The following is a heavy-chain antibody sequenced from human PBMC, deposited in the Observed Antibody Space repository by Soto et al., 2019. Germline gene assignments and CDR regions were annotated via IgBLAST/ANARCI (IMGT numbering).Heavy chain of an antibody. CDR1: GFTVSSTY. V-gene: IGHV3-66*01. Sequence: PGGSLRLSCAASGFTVSSTYMSWVRQPPGKGLEWVSVVYSDGSTYYADSVKARFTLSRDNSKNTLYLQMNSLRAEDTAVYYCARDWNNKKDYWGQGTLVTVSS. CDR2: VYSDGST. CDR3: ARDWNNKKDY. J-gene: IGHJ4*02. D-gene: IGHD1-1*01.